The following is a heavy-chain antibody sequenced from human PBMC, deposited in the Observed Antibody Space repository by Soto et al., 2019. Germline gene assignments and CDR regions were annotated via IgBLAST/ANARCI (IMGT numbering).Heavy chain of an antibody. Sequence: PSETLSLTCAVSGYSISSSNWWGWIRQPPGKGLEWIGYIYYSGSTYYNPSLKSRVTMSVDTSKNQFSLKLSSVTAVDTAVYYCARSNWNRGSGAFDIWGQGTMVTVSS. J-gene: IGHJ3*02. CDR3: ARSNWNRGSGAFDI. D-gene: IGHD1-1*01. CDR2: IYYSGST. V-gene: IGHV4-28*01. CDR1: GYSISSSNW.